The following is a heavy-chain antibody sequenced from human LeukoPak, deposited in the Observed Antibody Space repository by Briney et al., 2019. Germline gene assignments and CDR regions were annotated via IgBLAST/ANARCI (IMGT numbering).Heavy chain of an antibody. J-gene: IGHJ4*02. V-gene: IGHV4-39*07. Sequence: PSETLSLTCTVSGGSISSGGYYWSWIRQPPGKGLEWIGEINHSGSTNYNPSLKSRVTISVDTSKNQFSLKLSSVTAADTAVYYCARPRGGYYSPFDYWGQGTLVTVSS. D-gene: IGHD3-3*01. CDR1: GGSISSGGYY. CDR2: INHSGST. CDR3: ARPRGGYYSPFDY.